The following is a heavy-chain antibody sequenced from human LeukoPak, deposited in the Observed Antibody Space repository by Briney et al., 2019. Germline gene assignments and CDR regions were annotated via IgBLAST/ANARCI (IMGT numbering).Heavy chain of an antibody. J-gene: IGHJ3*02. CDR2: LSHSGSS. CDR3: ARARYANAWYAFDI. V-gene: IGHV4-59*02. CDR1: GGSVSSYY. Sequence: SETLSLTCTVSGGSVSSYYWSWIRQPPGRGLEWIGYLSHSGSSDTNPSLKSRVTILVDTSKNQFSLKLTSVTAADTAVYYCARARYANAWYAFDIWGQGTMVTVSS. D-gene: IGHD2-2*01.